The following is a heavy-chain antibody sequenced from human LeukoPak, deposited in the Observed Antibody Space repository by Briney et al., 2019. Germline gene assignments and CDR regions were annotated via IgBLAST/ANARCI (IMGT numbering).Heavy chain of an antibody. CDR1: GFTFSSYG. Sequence: GGSLRLSCAASGFTFSSYGMHWVRQAPGKGLEWVAVISYDGSNKYYADSVKGRFTISRDNSKNTLYLQMNSLRDVDTAVYYCARDGGRDSTYWYYYWGQGTLVTVSS. CDR2: ISYDGSNK. V-gene: IGHV3-30*03. J-gene: IGHJ4*02. CDR3: ARDGGRDSTYWYYY. D-gene: IGHD6-13*01.